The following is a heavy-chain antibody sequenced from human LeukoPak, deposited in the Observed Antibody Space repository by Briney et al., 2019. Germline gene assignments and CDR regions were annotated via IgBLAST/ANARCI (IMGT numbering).Heavy chain of an antibody. CDR2: ISKSSSST. V-gene: IGHV3-11*06. J-gene: IGHJ5*02. CDR1: GFTFSDYY. CDR3: ARHRYCDILTDENWFDP. Sequence: GGSLRLSCAASGFTFSDYYMSWIRQAPGKGLEWVSYISKSSSSTNYADSVKGRFSICRDNAKNSLYLHLNSLTAADTAVYYCARHRYCDILTDENWFDPWGQGTLV. D-gene: IGHD3-9*01.